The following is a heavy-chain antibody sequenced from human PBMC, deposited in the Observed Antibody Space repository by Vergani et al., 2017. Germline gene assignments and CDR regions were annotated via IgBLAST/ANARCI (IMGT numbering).Heavy chain of an antibody. V-gene: IGHV1-69*02. CDR2: IIPILGIA. CDR1: GGTFSSYT. J-gene: IGHJ5*02. Sequence: QVQLVQSGSELKKPGASVKVSCKASGGTFSSYTISWVRQAPGQGLEWMGRIIPILGIANYAQKFQGRVTITADKSTSTAYMELSSLRSEDTAVYYCARAAAAVPGRFDPWGQGTLVTVSS. D-gene: IGHD6-13*01. CDR3: ARAAAAVPGRFDP.